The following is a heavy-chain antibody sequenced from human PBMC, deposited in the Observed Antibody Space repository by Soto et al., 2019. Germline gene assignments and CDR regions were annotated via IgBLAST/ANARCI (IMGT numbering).Heavy chain of an antibody. V-gene: IGHV1-69*13. CDR2: ISPIFGTA. CDR1: GDTFRNFA. CDR3: AISTYISTWDRRFDP. J-gene: IGHJ5*02. D-gene: IGHD6-13*01. Sequence: SVKVSCKASGDTFRNFAFSWVRQAPGQGLKWMGGISPIFGTANYAQKFQGRVTVTADESTSTAYMELSSLTSEDTAVYYCAISTYISTWDRRFDPWGQGTLVTVSS.